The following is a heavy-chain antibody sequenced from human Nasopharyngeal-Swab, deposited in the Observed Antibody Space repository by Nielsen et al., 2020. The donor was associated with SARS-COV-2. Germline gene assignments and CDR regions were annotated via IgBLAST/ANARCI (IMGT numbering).Heavy chain of an antibody. CDR1: GFSVSYNY. CDR2: IYSRGET. V-gene: IGHV3-53*01. D-gene: IGHD1-14*01. J-gene: IGHJ6*02. Sequence: GGSLRLSCEVSGFSVSYNYTSWVRQAPGKGLEWVAVIYSRGETHYTDSVRGRFTISRDNSKNMVNLQLNSLRAEDTAVYYCARVPTPEVYYYGMDVWGQGTSVTVSS. CDR3: ARVPTPEVYYYGMDV.